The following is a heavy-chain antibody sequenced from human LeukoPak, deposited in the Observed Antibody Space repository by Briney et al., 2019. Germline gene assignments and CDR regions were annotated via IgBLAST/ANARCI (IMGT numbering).Heavy chain of an antibody. CDR1: AGSISSSSSY. Sequence: SETQSLTSTVYAGSISSSSSYWGWIRQPPGKGLECIRSIYYSRSTYNNPSLKSRVTISVDTSKNQFSLKLSSLTAADTAVYYCARARNGAAYWSYYYYYYYMDVWGKGTTVTVSS. CDR3: ARARNGAAYWSYYYYYYYMDV. V-gene: IGHV4-39*07. D-gene: IGHD1-14*01. CDR2: IYYSRST. J-gene: IGHJ6*03.